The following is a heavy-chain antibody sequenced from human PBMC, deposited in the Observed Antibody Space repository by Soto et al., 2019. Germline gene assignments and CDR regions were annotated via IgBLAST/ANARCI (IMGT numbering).Heavy chain of an antibody. Sequence: PGGSLRLSCAASGFTFSNYAMTWVCQAPGKGLEWVSGVTRGGSAYYADSVKGRFTISRDNSKNTVFLQMNSLRAEDTAIYYCAKDDCSICNGPAYNFDMDVWGQGTTVTVSS. V-gene: IGHV3-23*01. CDR2: VTRGGSA. J-gene: IGHJ6*02. CDR1: GFTFSNYA. D-gene: IGHD2-15*01. CDR3: AKDDCSICNGPAYNFDMDV.